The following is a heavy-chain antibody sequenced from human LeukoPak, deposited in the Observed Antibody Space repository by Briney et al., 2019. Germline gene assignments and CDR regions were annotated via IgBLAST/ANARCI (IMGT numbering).Heavy chain of an antibody. J-gene: IGHJ4*02. CDR3: ARERAVTTYYYFDY. Sequence: SETLSLTCTVSGGSISNDYWSWIRQPPGKGLEWIGYVYYGGSTNYNPSLKSRVTMSVDTSKNQFSLNLKSVTPEDTAVYYCARERAVTTYYYFDYWGQGTLVTVSS. CDR1: GGSISNDY. V-gene: IGHV4-59*01. CDR2: VYYGGST. D-gene: IGHD4-17*01.